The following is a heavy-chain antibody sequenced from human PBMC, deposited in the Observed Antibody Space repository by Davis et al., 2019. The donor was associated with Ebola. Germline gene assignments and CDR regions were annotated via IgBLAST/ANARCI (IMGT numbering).Heavy chain of an antibody. CDR3: AKGEWEIPSIFDY. CDR1: GFTFRTYA. J-gene: IGHJ4*02. D-gene: IGHD1-26*01. CDR2: VSGSGTTT. V-gene: IGHV3-23*01. Sequence: GESLKISCAASGFTFRTYAMNWVRQAPGKGLEWVSAVSGSGTTTSYADSVKGRFTISRDNSKNTLYLQMNSLRPEDTAVYYCAKGEWEIPSIFDYWGQGTLVTVSS.